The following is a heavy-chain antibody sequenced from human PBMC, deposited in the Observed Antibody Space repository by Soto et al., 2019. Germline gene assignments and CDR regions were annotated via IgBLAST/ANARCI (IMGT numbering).Heavy chain of an antibody. CDR3: ARADYYDYIWGSYRLLGGPPAWFDP. D-gene: IGHD3-16*02. CDR2: TYYRSKWYN. V-gene: IGHV6-1*01. CDR1: GDSVSSNSAA. Sequence: PSQTLSLTCAISGDSVSSNSAAWNWIRQSPSRGLEWLGRTYYRSKWYNDYAVSVKSRITINPDTSKNKFSLQLNSVTPEDTAVYYCARADYYDYIWGSYRLLGGPPAWFDPWGQGTLVTVSS. J-gene: IGHJ5*02.